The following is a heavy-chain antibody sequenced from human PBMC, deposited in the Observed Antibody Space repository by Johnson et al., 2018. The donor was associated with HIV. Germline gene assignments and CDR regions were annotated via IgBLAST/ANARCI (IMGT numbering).Heavy chain of an antibody. D-gene: IGHD5-18*01. V-gene: IGHV3-66*01. Sequence: VQLVESGGGLVQPGGSLRLSCAASGFTVSSNYMSWVRQAPGKGLEWVSVIYSGGSTYYADSVKGRFTISRDNSKNTLYLQMNSLRAEDTAVYYCARDGGIQLWSAFYIWGQGTMVTVSS. J-gene: IGHJ3*02. CDR1: GFTVSSNY. CDR3: ARDGGIQLWSAFYI. CDR2: IYSGGST.